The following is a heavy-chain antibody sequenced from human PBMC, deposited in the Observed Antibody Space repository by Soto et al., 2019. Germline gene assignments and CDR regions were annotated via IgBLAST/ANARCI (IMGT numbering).Heavy chain of an antibody. D-gene: IGHD3-10*01. CDR1: GGSISSDQW. J-gene: IGHJ4*02. CDR3: ATRYFGDFH. V-gene: IGHV4-4*02. CDR2: IHHTKGT. Sequence: QVQLQESGPGLVKPSGTLSLTCAVSGGSISSDQWWTWVRQPPGKGLEWIGDIHHTKGTNYDPSLMSRVTISADNSKSQFSLKLPSVTAADTAMYYCATRYFGDFHWGQGILVTVSS.